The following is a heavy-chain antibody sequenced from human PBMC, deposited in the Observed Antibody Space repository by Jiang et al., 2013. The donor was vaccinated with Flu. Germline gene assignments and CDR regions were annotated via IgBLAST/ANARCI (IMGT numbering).Heavy chain of an antibody. CDR3: ARAQKYSGFELPYFDY. V-gene: IGHV4-39*07. D-gene: IGHD5-12*01. Sequence: VLKPSETLSLTCTVSGGSLSSDYYYWGWIRQPPEKGMEWIGGIYHTGSSYSRPSLKSRVTMSVDPSKNQFSLKLSSVTAADTAVYYCARAQKYSGFELPYFDYWGQGTLVTVAS. J-gene: IGHJ4*02. CDR2: IYHTGSS. CDR1: GGSLSSDYYY.